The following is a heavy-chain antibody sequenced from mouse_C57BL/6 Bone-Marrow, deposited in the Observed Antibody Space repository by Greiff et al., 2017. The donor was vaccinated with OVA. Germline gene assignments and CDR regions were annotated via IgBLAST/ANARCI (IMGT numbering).Heavy chain of an antibody. V-gene: IGHV1-64*01. CDR2: IHPNSGST. Sequence: VQLQQPGAELVKPGASVKLSCKASGYTFTSYWMHWVKQRPGQGLEWIGMIHPNSGSTNYNEKFKSKATLTVDKSSSTAYMELRSLTSEDSAVYFCYYGSSYAAWFAYWGQGTLVTVSA. CDR1: GYTFTSYW. CDR3: YYGSSYAAWFAY. J-gene: IGHJ3*01. D-gene: IGHD1-1*01.